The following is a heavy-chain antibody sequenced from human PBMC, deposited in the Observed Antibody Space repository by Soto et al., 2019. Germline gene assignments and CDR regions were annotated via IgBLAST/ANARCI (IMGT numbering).Heavy chain of an antibody. CDR2: IYYSGST. CDR3: ARGYDFWSGYYDYYYYGMDV. Sequence: PSETLSLTCTVSGGSISSGDYYWSWIRQPPGKGLEWIGYIYYSGSTYYNPSLKSRVTISVDTSKNQFSLKLSSVTAADTAVYYCARGYDFWSGYYDYYYYGMDVWGQGTTVTVS. J-gene: IGHJ6*02. D-gene: IGHD3-3*01. V-gene: IGHV4-30-4*01. CDR1: GGSISSGDYY.